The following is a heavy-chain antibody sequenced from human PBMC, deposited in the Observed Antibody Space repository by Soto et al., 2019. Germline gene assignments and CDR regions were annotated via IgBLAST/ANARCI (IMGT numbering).Heavy chain of an antibody. CDR1: GFTFSSYA. V-gene: IGHV3-30-3*01. CDR2: ISYDGSNK. Sequence: QVQLVESGGGVVQPGRSLRLSCAASGFTFSSYAMHWVRQAPGKGLEWVAVISYDGSNKYYADSVKGRFTISRDNSKNPLYLQMNSLRAEDTAVYYCARGLVIAARPWMSDMDVWGQGTTVTVSS. CDR3: ARGLVIAARPWMSDMDV. J-gene: IGHJ6*02. D-gene: IGHD6-6*01.